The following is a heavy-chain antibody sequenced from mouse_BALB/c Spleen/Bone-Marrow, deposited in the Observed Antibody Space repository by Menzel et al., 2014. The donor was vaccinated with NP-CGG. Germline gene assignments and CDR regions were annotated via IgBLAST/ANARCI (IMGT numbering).Heavy chain of an antibody. V-gene: IGHV2-5-1*01. CDR1: GFSLTSYG. CDR3: AKNNKYGNYGGLDAMDY. D-gene: IGHD2-10*02. Sequence: VQHQQSGPSLVQPSQSLSITCTVSGFSLTSYGVHWVRQSPGKGLEWLGVIWRGGSTDYNAAFMSRLSITKDNSKTQAFFKMNSLQADDTAIYYCAKNNKYGNYGGLDAMDYGGQGTSVTVSS. CDR2: IWRGGST. J-gene: IGHJ4*01.